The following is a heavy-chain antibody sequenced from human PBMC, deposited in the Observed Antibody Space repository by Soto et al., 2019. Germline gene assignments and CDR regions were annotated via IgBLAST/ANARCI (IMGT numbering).Heavy chain of an antibody. CDR3: AALPISSSHEGIDYFDY. V-gene: IGHV5-51*01. D-gene: IGHD2-2*01. Sequence: GESLKISCKGSGYSFTSYWIGWVRQMPGKGLEWMGIIYPGDSDTRYSPSFQGQVAISADKSISTAYLQWSSLKASDTAMYYCAALPISSSHEGIDYFDYWGQGTLVTAPQ. J-gene: IGHJ4*02. CDR2: IYPGDSDT. CDR1: GYSFTSYW.